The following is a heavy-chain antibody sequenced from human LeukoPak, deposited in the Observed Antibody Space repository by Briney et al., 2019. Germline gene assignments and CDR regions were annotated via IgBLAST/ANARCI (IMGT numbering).Heavy chain of an antibody. Sequence: GSSVKVSCKASGGTFSSYAISWVRQAPGQGLEWMGGIIPIFGTANYAQKSQGRVTVTADESTSTAYMELSSLRSEDTSLYYCARAGELELRDGYFDYWGQGTLVTVSS. CDR1: GGTFSSYA. D-gene: IGHD1-7*01. CDR3: ARAGELELRDGYFDY. CDR2: IIPIFGTA. J-gene: IGHJ4*02. V-gene: IGHV1-69*13.